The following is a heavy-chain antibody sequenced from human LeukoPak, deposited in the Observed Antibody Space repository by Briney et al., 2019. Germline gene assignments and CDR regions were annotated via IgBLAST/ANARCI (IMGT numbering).Heavy chain of an antibody. Sequence: PGGSLRLSCAASGFTFSSYAMSWVRQAPGKGLEWVSAISGSGGSTYYADSVKGRFTISRDNSKNTLYLQMNSLRAEDTAVYYCAKDLHPYSSSWYPPEAFDYWGQGTLVTVSS. CDR1: GFTFSSYA. J-gene: IGHJ4*02. CDR2: ISGSGGST. V-gene: IGHV3-23*01. D-gene: IGHD6-13*01. CDR3: AKDLHPYSSSWYPPEAFDY.